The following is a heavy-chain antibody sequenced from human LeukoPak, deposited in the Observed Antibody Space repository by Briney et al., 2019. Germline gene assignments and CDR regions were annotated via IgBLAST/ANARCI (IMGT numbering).Heavy chain of an antibody. V-gene: IGHV3-23*01. Sequence: GGSLRLSCAASGFTFRNYAMTWVRQAPGEGLEWVSSIGGGGLATYYADSVKGRFTISRDNSKNTLYLQVSSLRAEDTAVYYCAKADRTSCSSTNCYTSDQWGQGTLVTVSS. CDR2: IGGGGLAT. CDR1: GFTFRNYA. CDR3: AKADRTSCSSTNCYTSDQ. D-gene: IGHD2-2*02. J-gene: IGHJ4*02.